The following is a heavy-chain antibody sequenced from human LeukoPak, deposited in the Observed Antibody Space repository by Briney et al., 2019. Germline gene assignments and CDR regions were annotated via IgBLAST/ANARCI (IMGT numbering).Heavy chain of an antibody. Sequence: GGSLRLSCAASGITFSSYAMHWVRQAPGKGLEWVAVISYDGSNKYYADSVKGRFTISRDNSKNTLYLQMNSLRAEDTAVYYCARETSAAMATFDYWGQGTLVTVSS. D-gene: IGHD5-18*01. CDR1: GITFSSYA. CDR3: ARETSAAMATFDY. CDR2: ISYDGSNK. V-gene: IGHV3-30-3*01. J-gene: IGHJ4*02.